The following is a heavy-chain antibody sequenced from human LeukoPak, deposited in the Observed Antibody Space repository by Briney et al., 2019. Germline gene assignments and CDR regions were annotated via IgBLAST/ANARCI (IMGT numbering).Heavy chain of an antibody. CDR3: ARDRAPYYDFWSGSQVDWFDP. V-gene: IGHV1-69*13. CDR1: GYTFTSNY. J-gene: IGHJ5*02. D-gene: IGHD3-3*01. CDR2: IIPIFGTA. Sequence: GASVKVSCKASGYTFTSNYIHWVRQAPGQGLEWMGGIIPIFGTANYAQKFQGRVTITADESTSTAYMELSSLRSEDTAVYYCARDRAPYYDFWSGSQVDWFDPWGQGTLVTVSS.